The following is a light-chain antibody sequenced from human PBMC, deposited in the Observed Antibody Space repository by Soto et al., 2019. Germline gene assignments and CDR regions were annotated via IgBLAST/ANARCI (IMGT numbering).Light chain of an antibody. J-gene: IGKJ1*01. CDR1: QSVSSN. CDR3: QQFNNWPPGT. Sequence: ETVMTQSPATLSVSPGERATLSCRASQSVSSNLAWYQHSFGQAPRLLIYDASTRATGIPARFSGSGSGTEFTLTISSLQSEDFAVYYCQQFNNWPPGTFGQGTKVDIK. CDR2: DAS. V-gene: IGKV3-15*01.